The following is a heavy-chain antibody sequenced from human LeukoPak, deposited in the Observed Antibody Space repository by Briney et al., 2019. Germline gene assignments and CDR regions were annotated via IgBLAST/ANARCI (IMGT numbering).Heavy chain of an antibody. J-gene: IGHJ6*02. Sequence: LSLPFRVSGGSISSGSYYWSWIRPPAGKGLEWIGRIYTSGSTNYNPSLRSRVIITVDTSRNQFSLELRSVTPADTAVYYCARTSSGVSDGMDVWGQGTTVTVSS. D-gene: IGHD3-22*01. CDR2: IYTSGST. CDR1: GGSISSGSYY. CDR3: ARTSSGVSDGMDV. V-gene: IGHV4-61*02.